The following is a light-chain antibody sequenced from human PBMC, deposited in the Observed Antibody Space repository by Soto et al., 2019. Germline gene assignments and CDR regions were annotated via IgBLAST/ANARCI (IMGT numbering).Light chain of an antibody. Sequence: IQMNQSPSILSSSVVDIVTITCRASQTISSWLAWYQQKPGKAPKLLIYKASTLKSGVPSRFIGSGSGTDFTLTISSLQPEDVATYYCQQSYSTPPTFGGGTKVDIK. CDR3: QQSYSTPPT. CDR2: KAS. J-gene: IGKJ4*01. CDR1: QTISSW. V-gene: IGKV1-5*03.